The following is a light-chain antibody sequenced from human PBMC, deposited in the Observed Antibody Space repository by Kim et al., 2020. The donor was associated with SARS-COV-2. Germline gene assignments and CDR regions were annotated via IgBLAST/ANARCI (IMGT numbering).Light chain of an antibody. Sequence: QSVLTQPPSVSEAPRQRVTISCSGSSSNIGNNAVNWYQQLPGKAPKFLIYYDDLLPSGVSDRFSGSKSGTSASLTISGLQSEDEADYYCATWDDSLNGVVFGGGTQLTVL. J-gene: IGLJ2*01. CDR3: ATWDDSLNGVV. CDR2: YDD. CDR1: SSNIGNNA. V-gene: IGLV1-36*01.